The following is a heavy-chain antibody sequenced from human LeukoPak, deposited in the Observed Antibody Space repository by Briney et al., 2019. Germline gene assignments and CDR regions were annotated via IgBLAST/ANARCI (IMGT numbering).Heavy chain of an antibody. D-gene: IGHD1-26*01. CDR1: GGSISSSSYY. Sequence: PSETLSLTCTVSGGSISSSSYYWGWIRQPPGKGLEWIGSIYYSGSTYYNPSLKSRVTISVDTSKNQFSLKLSSVTAADTAVYYCARHLRVGATTTIDYWGQGTLVTVSS. CDR3: ARHLRVGATTTIDY. CDR2: IYYSGST. V-gene: IGHV4-39*01. J-gene: IGHJ4*02.